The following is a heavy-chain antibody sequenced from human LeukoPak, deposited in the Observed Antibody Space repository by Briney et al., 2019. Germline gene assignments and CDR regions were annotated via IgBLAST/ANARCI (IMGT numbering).Heavy chain of an antibody. CDR1: GCCTSRYY. V-gene: IGHV4-59*07. CDR2: ISYSGGT. D-gene: IGHD3-10*01. Sequence: SVTLSLTCSVSGCCTSRYYWSWIRQSPGKGLEWIGYISYSGGTNYNPSLKSRVTISLDTSKNQFSLQLSSVTAADTAVYYCVRGERLGGDYWGHGTLVTVSS. J-gene: IGHJ4*01. CDR3: VRGERLGGDY.